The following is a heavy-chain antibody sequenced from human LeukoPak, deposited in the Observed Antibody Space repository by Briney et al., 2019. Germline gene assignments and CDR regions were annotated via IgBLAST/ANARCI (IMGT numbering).Heavy chain of an antibody. Sequence: PSETLSLTCTVSGGSISSSSYYWGWIRQPPGKGLEWIGSIYYSGSTYYNPSLKSRVTISVDTSKNQFSLKLSSVTAADTAVYYCASYLGYCSSTSCYTAYYFDYWGQGTLVTVSS. CDR2: IYYSGST. J-gene: IGHJ4*02. CDR1: GGSISSSSYY. V-gene: IGHV4-39*01. CDR3: ASYLGYCSSTSCYTAYYFDY. D-gene: IGHD2-2*02.